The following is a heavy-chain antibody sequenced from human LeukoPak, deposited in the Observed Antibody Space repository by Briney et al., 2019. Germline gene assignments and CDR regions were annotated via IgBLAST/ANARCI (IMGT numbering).Heavy chain of an antibody. D-gene: IGHD1-26*01. CDR1: GHSFTGHF. CDR2: INPNSGTT. CDR3: ARDRSGSYGAFDY. V-gene: IGHV1-2*02. J-gene: IGHJ4*02. Sequence: ASVKVSCKASGHSFTGHFIYWVRQAPGQGLEWMGWINPNSGTTDYAQKFRGRVTMTRDTSISTADMDLSRLTSDDTAVYYCARDRSGSYGAFDYWGQGTLVTVSS.